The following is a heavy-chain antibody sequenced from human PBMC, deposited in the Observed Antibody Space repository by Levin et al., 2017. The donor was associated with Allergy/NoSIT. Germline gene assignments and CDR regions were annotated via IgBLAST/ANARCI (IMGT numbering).Heavy chain of an antibody. Sequence: GSLRLSCSVSGGSVSSGSYYWSWIRQPPGKGLEWIGYIYYSGSTYSGSTNYNPSLKSRVTISVDTSKNQFSLKLSSVTAADTAVYYCARTYYDFWSGDYLDYWGQGTLVTVSS. CDR3: ARTYYDFWSGDYLDY. J-gene: IGHJ4*02. D-gene: IGHD3-3*01. CDR2: IYYSGSTYSGST. CDR1: GGSVSSGSYY. V-gene: IGHV4-61*01.